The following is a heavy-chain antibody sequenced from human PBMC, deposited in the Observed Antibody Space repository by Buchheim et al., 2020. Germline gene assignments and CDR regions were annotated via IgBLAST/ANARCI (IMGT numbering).Heavy chain of an antibody. V-gene: IGHV4-59*01. CDR3: ASLAGYSSSWSRFDP. Sequence: QVQLQESGPGLVKPSETLSLTCTVSGGSISSYYWSWIRQPPGKGLEWIGYIYYSRSTNYTPSLKSRVTISVDTPKNQSSLKLSSVTAADTAVYYCASLAGYSSSWSRFDPWGQGTL. J-gene: IGHJ5*02. CDR1: GGSISSYY. D-gene: IGHD6-13*01. CDR2: IYYSRST.